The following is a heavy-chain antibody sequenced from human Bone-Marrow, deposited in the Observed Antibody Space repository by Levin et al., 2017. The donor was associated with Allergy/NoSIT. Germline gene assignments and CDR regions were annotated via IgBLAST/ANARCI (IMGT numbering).Heavy chain of an antibody. CDR2: ISSSSNYI. V-gene: IGHV3-21*01. D-gene: IGHD3-16*02. J-gene: IGHJ3*01. CDR1: GFTFSYYN. Sequence: PGGSLRLSCAASGFTFSYYNMNWVRQAPGKGLEWVGSISSSSNYIYYAASLKGRFTISRDNANNSLYLQMNTLRAEDTAVYYCARGMRPTVITGTDASDVWGQGTVVTVSS. CDR3: ARGMRPTVITGTDASDV.